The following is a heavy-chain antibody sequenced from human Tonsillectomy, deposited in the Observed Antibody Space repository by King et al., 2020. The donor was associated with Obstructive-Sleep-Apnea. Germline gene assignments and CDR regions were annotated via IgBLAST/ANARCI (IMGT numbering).Heavy chain of an antibody. CDR1: GFTFSNAW. Sequence: QLVQSGGGLVKPGGSLRLSCAASGFTFSNAWMNWVRQAPGKGLEWVGHIKSNTDGGTTDYAAPVKGRFTISRDDSKNTLYLQMNSLKTEDTAVYYCTTDPFLYDRAFDIWGQGTMVTVSS. J-gene: IGHJ3*02. CDR2: IKSNTDGGTT. V-gene: IGHV3-15*01. CDR3: TTDPFLYDRAFDI. D-gene: IGHD3-3*01.